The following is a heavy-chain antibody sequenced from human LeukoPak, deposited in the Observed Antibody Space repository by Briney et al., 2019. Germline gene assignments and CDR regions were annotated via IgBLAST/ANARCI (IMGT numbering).Heavy chain of an antibody. J-gene: IGHJ6*02. V-gene: IGHV4-39*01. Sequence: SETLSPTCTVSGGSISSGGYYWGWIRQPPGKGLEWIGGIYYSGSTYYNPSLKSRVTISVDTSKNQFSLKLSSVTAADTAVYYCARHYLVVVPAAHYYYGMDVWGQGATVTVSS. CDR1: GGSISSGGYY. CDR3: ARHYLVVVPAAHYYYGMDV. D-gene: IGHD2-2*01. CDR2: IYYSGST.